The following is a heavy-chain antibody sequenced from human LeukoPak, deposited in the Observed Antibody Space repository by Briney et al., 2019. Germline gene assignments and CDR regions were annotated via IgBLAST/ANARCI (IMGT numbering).Heavy chain of an antibody. CDR1: GGSISSYY. D-gene: IGHD3-22*01. CDR2: IYYSGST. V-gene: IGHV4-59*01. Sequence: PSETLSLTCTVSGGSISSYYWSWIRQPPGKGREWIGYIYYSGSTNYNPSLKSRVTMSVDTSKNQFSLKLTSVTAADTAMYYCARLVYYDTSGYYSYYFDYWGQGTLVTVSS. CDR3: ARLVYYDTSGYYSYYFDY. J-gene: IGHJ4*02.